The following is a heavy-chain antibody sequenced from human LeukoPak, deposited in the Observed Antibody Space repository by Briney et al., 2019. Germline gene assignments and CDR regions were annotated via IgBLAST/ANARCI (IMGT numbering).Heavy chain of an antibody. J-gene: IGHJ4*02. D-gene: IGHD1-26*01. CDR3: ARDMGSGSLHF. Sequence: ASVKASCKASGYTFTTYAIHWVRQAPGQRLEWLGWINTGNGDTRYSQTFQDRVTITRDTSASTAYKELSSLRPEDTAVYYCARDMGSGSLHFWGQGTLVTVSS. CDR1: GYTFTTYA. CDR2: INTGNGDT. V-gene: IGHV1-3*04.